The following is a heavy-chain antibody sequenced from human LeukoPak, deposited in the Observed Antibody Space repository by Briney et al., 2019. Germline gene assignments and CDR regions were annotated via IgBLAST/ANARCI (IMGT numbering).Heavy chain of an antibody. J-gene: IGHJ4*02. D-gene: IGHD4-17*01. Sequence: QTGGSLRLSCAASGFTFSSYAMHWVRQAPGKGLEWVAVISYDGSNKYYADSVKGRFTISRDNSKNTLYLQMNSPRAEDTAVYYCATINTVQFDYWGQGTLVTVSS. V-gene: IGHV3-30*01. CDR2: ISYDGSNK. CDR1: GFTFSSYA. CDR3: ATINTVQFDY.